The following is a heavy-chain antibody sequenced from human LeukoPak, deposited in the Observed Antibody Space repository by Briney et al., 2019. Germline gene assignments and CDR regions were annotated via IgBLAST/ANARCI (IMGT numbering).Heavy chain of an antibody. V-gene: IGHV4-4*07. J-gene: IGHJ4*02. CDR1: GGSISSYY. D-gene: IGHD4-11*01. CDR3: ARDGSMATVTRFDY. Sequence: SETLSLTCTVSGGSISSYYWSWIRQPAGKGLGWIGRIYTSGSTNYNPSLKSRVTMSVDTSKNQFSLKLSSVTAADTAVYYCARDGSMATVTRFDYWGQGTLVTVSS. CDR2: IYTSGST.